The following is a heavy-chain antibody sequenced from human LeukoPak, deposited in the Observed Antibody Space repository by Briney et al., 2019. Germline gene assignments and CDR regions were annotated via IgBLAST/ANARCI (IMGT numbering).Heavy chain of an antibody. CDR3: AKRVALAVYGMDD. D-gene: IGHD6-19*01. J-gene: IGHJ6*02. V-gene: IGHV3-23*01. CDR1: GFTFSSHA. Sequence: PGGSLRLSCAASGFTFSSHAMSWVRQAPGKGLEWVSGISGSGGSTYYADSVKGRFTISRDNSKNTLYLQMNSLRAEDTAVYYWAKRVALAVYGMDDWGQGTTVTVSS. CDR2: ISGSGGST.